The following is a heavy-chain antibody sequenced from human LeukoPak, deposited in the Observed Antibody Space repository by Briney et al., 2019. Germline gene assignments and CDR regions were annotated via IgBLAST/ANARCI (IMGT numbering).Heavy chain of an antibody. Sequence: SETLCLTCTVSGGSISSYYWSWIRQPPGKGLEWIGEINHSGSTNHNPALKSRVTISVDTSKNQLSLKPNSVTAADTAVYYCARPHGYNYWWYFDIWGRGTLVTVSS. J-gene: IGHJ2*01. V-gene: IGHV4-34*01. CDR1: GGSISSYY. CDR2: INHSGST. D-gene: IGHD5-24*01. CDR3: ARPHGYNYWWYFDI.